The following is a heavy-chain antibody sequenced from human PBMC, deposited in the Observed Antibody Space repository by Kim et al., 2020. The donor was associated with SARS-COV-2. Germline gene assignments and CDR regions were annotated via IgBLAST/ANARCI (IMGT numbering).Heavy chain of an antibody. Sequence: VSVKSQITINPDTSKNQFSLQLNSVTPEDTAVYYCARDSRNIAAAGTFDYWGQGTLVTVSS. CDR3: ARDSRNIAAAGTFDY. V-gene: IGHV6-1*01. D-gene: IGHD6-13*01. J-gene: IGHJ4*02.